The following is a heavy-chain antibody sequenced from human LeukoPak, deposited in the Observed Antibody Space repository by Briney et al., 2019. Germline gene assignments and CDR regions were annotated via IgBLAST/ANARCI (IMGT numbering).Heavy chain of an antibody. Sequence: SETLSLTCTVSGGSISSYYWSWIRQPPGKGLEWIGYIYYSGSTNYNPSLKSRVTISVDTSKNQFSLKLSSVTAADTAVYYCARRGYSGSWGYFDYWGQGTLVTVSS. V-gene: IGHV4-59*08. D-gene: IGHD1-26*01. CDR3: ARRGYSGSWGYFDY. J-gene: IGHJ4*02. CDR2: IYYSGST. CDR1: GGSISSYY.